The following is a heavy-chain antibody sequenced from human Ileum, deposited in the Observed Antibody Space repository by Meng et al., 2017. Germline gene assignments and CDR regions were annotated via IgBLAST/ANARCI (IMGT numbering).Heavy chain of an antibody. CDR1: GGSISSGAYC. Sequence: QVQLQESGPGLLKPSETLSLSCTVSGGSISSGAYCWGWIRQPPGKGLEWIGSVYFTGYTYYSPSLMSRVTISVETSKNQFSLRLTSVTAADTGLYLCARHGHFTPDKYYFDSWGQGTLVTVSS. D-gene: IGHD3-3*02. CDR3: ARHGHFTPDKYYFDS. CDR2: VYFTGYT. V-gene: IGHV4-39*01. J-gene: IGHJ4*03.